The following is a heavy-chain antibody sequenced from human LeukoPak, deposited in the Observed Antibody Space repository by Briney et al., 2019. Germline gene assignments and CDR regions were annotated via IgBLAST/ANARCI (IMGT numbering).Heavy chain of an antibody. V-gene: IGHV4-39*01. CDR3: ARQGGSGNYLVYFDY. Sequence: SETLSLTCTVSGGSISSSSYYWGWIRQPPGKGLEWIGTIYYSGNTYYNPSLESRVTISVDTSKHQFSLKLNSVTAADTAVYYCARQGGSGNYLVYFDYWGQGTLVTV. J-gene: IGHJ4*02. CDR1: GGSISSSSYY. D-gene: IGHD3-10*01. CDR2: IYYSGNT.